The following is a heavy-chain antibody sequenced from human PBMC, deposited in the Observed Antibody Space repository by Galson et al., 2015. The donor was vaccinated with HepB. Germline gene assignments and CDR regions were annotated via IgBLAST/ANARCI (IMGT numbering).Heavy chain of an antibody. D-gene: IGHD3-22*01. J-gene: IGHJ4*02. V-gene: IGHV3-23*01. CDR2: ISSGGGST. CDR1: GFTFSSYV. CDR3: AKGASDYYYIDY. Sequence: SLRLSCAASGFTFSSYVMNWVRQAPGKGLEWVSAISSGGGSTSYADSVKGRFTISRDNSRNTLSLQMNSLRAEDTAVYYCAKGASDYYYIDYWGQGTLVTVSS.